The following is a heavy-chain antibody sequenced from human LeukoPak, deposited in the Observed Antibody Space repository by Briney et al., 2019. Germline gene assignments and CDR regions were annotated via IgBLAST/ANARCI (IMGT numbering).Heavy chain of an antibody. CDR3: ARAPAWGTVTDGPDY. J-gene: IGHJ4*02. D-gene: IGHD4-17*01. V-gene: IGHV1-69*05. Sequence: GASVKVSCKASGGTFSSYAISWVRQAPGQGLEWMGGIIPIFGTANYAQKLQGRVTMTTDTSTSTAYMELRSLRSDDTAVYYCARAPAWGTVTDGPDYWGQGTLVTVSS. CDR1: GGTFSSYA. CDR2: IIPIFGTA.